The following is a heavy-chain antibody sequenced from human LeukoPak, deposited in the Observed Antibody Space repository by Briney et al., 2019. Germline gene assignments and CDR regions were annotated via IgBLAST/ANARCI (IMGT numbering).Heavy chain of an antibody. D-gene: IGHD6-19*01. CDR1: GFTFGVYT. Sequence: GGSLRLSCAASGFTFGVYTIHWVRQAPAKGLEWVAFISYDGSNKYYADSVKGRFTISRDNSKNMVFLQMNSLTSEDTAVYYCARTRQQWQVLNYWGQGTLVTVSS. V-gene: IGHV3-30-3*01. J-gene: IGHJ4*02. CDR2: ISYDGSNK. CDR3: ARTRQQWQVLNY.